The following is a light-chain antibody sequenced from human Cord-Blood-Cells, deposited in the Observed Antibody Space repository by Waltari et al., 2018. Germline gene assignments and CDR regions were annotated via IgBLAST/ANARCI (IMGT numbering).Light chain of an antibody. J-gene: IGKJ2*01. CDR2: GAS. Sequence: EIVLTQSPGTLSLSPGERATLSCRASQSVSSSYLAWYQQKPGQAPGLLIYGASSRATGIPDRFSGSGSGTDFTLTISRLEPEDFVVYYCQQYGSSPPYTVGQGTKLEIK. CDR1: QSVSSSY. V-gene: IGKV3-20*01. CDR3: QQYGSSPPYT.